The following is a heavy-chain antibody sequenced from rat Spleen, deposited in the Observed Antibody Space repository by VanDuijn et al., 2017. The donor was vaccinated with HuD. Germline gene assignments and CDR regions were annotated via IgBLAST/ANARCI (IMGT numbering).Heavy chain of an antibody. CDR3: TTGGNYPGIKGVMDA. D-gene: IGHD1-4*01. V-gene: IGHV5-20*01. CDR2: ISYDGGST. Sequence: EVQLVESGGGLVQPGRSLKLSCAASGFTFSDYYMAWVRQAPTKGLEWVASISYDGGSTYYRDSVKGRFTISRDNAKSSLYLQMDSLRSEDTATYYCTTGGNYPGIKGVMDAWGQGASVTVSS. J-gene: IGHJ4*01. CDR1: GFTFSDYY.